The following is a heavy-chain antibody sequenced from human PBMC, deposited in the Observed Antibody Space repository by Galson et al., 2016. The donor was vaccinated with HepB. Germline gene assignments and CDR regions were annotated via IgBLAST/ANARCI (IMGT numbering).Heavy chain of an antibody. J-gene: IGHJ4*02. CDR3: AREWQWLDGIDY. CDR1: GFSFSSHG. V-gene: IGHV3-33*01. CDR2: IWYDGVNK. D-gene: IGHD6-19*01. Sequence: SLRLSCAASGFSFSSHGMNWVRQAPGKGLEWVAIIWYDGVNKNYAESVKGRFTISRDNSKNTVYLQMNSLIAEDTAVYYCAREWQWLDGIDYWGQGTLVTVSS.